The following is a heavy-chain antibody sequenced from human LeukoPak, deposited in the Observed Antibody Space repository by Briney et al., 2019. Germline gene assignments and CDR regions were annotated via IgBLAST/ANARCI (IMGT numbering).Heavy chain of an antibody. CDR2: IIPIFGTA. Sequence: GASVKVSCKASGGTFSSYAISWVRQAPGQGLEWMGGIIPIFGTANYAQKFQGRVTITADKSTSTAYMELSSLRSEDTAVYYCARSPYDYINWFDPWGQGTLVTVSS. J-gene: IGHJ5*02. D-gene: IGHD4-11*01. CDR1: GGTFSSYA. CDR3: ARSPYDYINWFDP. V-gene: IGHV1-69*06.